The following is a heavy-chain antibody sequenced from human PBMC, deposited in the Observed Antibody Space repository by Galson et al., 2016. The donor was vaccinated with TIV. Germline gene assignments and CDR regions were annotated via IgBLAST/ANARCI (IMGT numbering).Heavy chain of an antibody. CDR1: GDSISPYY. CDR2: IYYTGDT. CDR3: ARRGHDILTAYHFDY. Sequence: ETLSLTCSVSGDSISPYYWSWIRQPPGKGLEWIGYIYYTGDTNYNPSFKSRVTMSLDTSKNHFSLKLSSVTAADTAFYYCARRGHDILTAYHFDYWGQGTLITVSS. D-gene: IGHD3-9*01. J-gene: IGHJ4*02. V-gene: IGHV4-59*01.